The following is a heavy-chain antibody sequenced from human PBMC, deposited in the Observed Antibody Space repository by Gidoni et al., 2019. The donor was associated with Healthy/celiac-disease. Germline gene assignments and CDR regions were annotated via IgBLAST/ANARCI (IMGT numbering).Heavy chain of an antibody. V-gene: IGHV2-5*02. D-gene: IGHD1-1*01. CDR2: IYWDDDK. J-gene: IGHJ5*02. CDR3: AHRVQREQGGDWFDP. Sequence: PPGKALAWLALIYWDDDKRYSPSLKSRLTITKDTSKNQVVLTMTNMDPVDTATDYCAHRVQREQGGDWFDPWGQGTLVTVSS.